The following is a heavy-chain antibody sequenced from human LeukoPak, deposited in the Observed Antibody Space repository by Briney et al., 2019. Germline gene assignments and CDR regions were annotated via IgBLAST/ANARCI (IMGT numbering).Heavy chain of an antibody. D-gene: IGHD6-13*01. Sequence: PGGSLRLSCAACGFTFSSYEMNWVRQAPGKGLEWVSYISSSGSTIYYADSVKGRFTISRDNAKNSLYLQMNSLRAEDTAVYYCARASSSWYGLDYWGQGTLVTVSS. CDR2: ISSSGSTI. J-gene: IGHJ4*02. CDR3: ARASSSWYGLDY. CDR1: GFTFSSYE. V-gene: IGHV3-48*03.